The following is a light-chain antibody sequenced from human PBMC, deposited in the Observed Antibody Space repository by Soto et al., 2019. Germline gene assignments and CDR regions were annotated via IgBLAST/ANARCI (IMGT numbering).Light chain of an antibody. CDR3: QQYDNLPVT. Sequence: DIQMTQSPSSLSASVGDRDTITCQASQDISNYLNWYQQKPGKAPKLLIYDASNLETGVPSRFSGSGSGTDFTFTISSLQPEDIATYYCQQYDNLPVTFGGGTKVDIK. CDR2: DAS. V-gene: IGKV1-33*01. J-gene: IGKJ4*01. CDR1: QDISNY.